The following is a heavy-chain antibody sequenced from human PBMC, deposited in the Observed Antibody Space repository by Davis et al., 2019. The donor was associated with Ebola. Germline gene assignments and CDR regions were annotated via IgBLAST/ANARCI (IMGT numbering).Heavy chain of an antibody. J-gene: IGHJ6*03. D-gene: IGHD3-3*01. CDR3: ASWGRSWSGYFSSYYYYVDV. CDR1: GGTFSSYA. Sequence: ASVKVSCKASGGTFSSYAISWVRQAPGQGLEWMGIINPSGGSTSYAQKFQGRVTMTRDTSTSTVYMELSSLRSEDTAVYYCASWGRSWSGYFSSYYYYVDVWGKGTTVTVSS. CDR2: INPSGGST. V-gene: IGHV1-46*01.